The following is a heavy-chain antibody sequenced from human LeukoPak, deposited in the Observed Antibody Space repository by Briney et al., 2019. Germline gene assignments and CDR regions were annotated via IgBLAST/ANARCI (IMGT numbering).Heavy chain of an antibody. CDR2: IKQDGSEK. V-gene: IGHV3-7*04. CDR3: AREMEFDY. Sequence: PGGSLRLSCAASGFTFSTYWMSCVRQAPGKGLEWVANIKQDGSEKYYVDSVKGRFTVSRDNAKSSLYLQMNSLRAEDTAVYYCAREMEFDYWGQGTLVTVSS. D-gene: IGHD2-8*01. J-gene: IGHJ4*02. CDR1: GFTFSTYW.